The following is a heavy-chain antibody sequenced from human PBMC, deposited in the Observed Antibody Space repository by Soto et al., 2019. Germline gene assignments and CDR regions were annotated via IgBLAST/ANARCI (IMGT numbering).Heavy chain of an antibody. V-gene: IGHV3-33*06. CDR1: GFTFSSYG. Sequence: QVQLVESGEGVVQPGRSLRLSCAASGFTFSSYGMHWVRQAPGKGLEWVAVIWYDGSNKHYADSVKGRFTISRDNFKNTLYLQMNSLRAEDTAVYYCVKQYTSGGHFDYWGQGTLVTVSS. D-gene: IGHD6-19*01. CDR2: IWYDGSNK. CDR3: VKQYTSGGHFDY. J-gene: IGHJ4*02.